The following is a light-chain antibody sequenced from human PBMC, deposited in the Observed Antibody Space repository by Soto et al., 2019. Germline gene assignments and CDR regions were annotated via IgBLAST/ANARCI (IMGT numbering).Light chain of an antibody. CDR1: QPVSSW. CDR2: AIS. Sequence: DIQMTQSPSSVSASVGDRVTITCRASQPVSSWLAWYQQKPVEAPKLLIYAISSLQTGVPSRFSGSGSGTDFTLTISSLQPEDFASYYCQEANSFTFGGGTKVEIK. CDR3: QEANSFT. V-gene: IGKV1-12*02. J-gene: IGKJ4*01.